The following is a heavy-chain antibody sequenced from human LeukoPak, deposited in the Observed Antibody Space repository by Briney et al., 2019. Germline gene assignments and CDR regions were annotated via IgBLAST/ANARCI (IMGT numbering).Heavy chain of an antibody. J-gene: IGHJ4*02. D-gene: IGHD3-10*01. CDR3: ARPDYYGSGSYV. V-gene: IGHV4-59*08. CDR2: IYYSGST. CDR1: GGSISSYY. Sequence: SETLSLTCTVSGGSISSYYWSWIRQPPGKGLEWIGYIYYSGSTNYNPSLKSRVTISVDTSKNQFSLKLSSVTAADTAVYYCARPDYYGSGSYVWGQGTLVTVSS.